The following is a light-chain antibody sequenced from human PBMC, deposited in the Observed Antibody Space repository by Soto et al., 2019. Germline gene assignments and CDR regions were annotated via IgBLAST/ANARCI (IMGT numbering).Light chain of an antibody. CDR1: SSNIGSHT. V-gene: IGLV1-44*01. CDR2: SNT. J-gene: IGLJ2*01. CDR3: AAWDDSLNGVV. Sequence: QSVLTQPPSASGTPGQTIAISCSGGSSNIGSHTVNWYQQLPGTAPRLLIYSNTQRPSGVPDRFSGSKSGTSASLAISGLQSEYEGDYYCAAWDDSLNGVVFGGGTXXTXL.